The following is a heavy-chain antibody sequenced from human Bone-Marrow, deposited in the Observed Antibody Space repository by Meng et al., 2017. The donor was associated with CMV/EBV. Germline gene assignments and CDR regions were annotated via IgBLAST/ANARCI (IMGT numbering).Heavy chain of an antibody. Sequence: GSLRLSCAVYGGSFGGHYWSWIRQPPGKGLEWIGEINHSGSTNYNSSLKSRVTISLDTSKNQFSLRLTSVTAADTAVYYCAREEYYYDSSGYYYYYYGMDVWGQGATVTVSS. CDR3: AREEYYYDSSGYYYYYYGMDV. V-gene: IGHV4-34*01. J-gene: IGHJ6*02. CDR2: INHSGST. CDR1: GGSFGGHY. D-gene: IGHD3-22*01.